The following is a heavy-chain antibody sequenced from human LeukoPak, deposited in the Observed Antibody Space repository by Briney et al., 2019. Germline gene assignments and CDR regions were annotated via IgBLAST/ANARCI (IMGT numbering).Heavy chain of an antibody. Sequence: PSETLSLTCTVSGGSISSGGYYWSWIRQHPGKGLEWIGYIYYSGSTYYNPSLKSRVTISVDTPKNQFSLKLSSVTAADTAVYYCARDYRSSGRYLAFDIWGQGTMVTVSS. J-gene: IGHJ3*02. D-gene: IGHD6-19*01. CDR3: ARDYRSSGRYLAFDI. CDR1: GGSISSGGYY. CDR2: IYYSGST. V-gene: IGHV4-31*03.